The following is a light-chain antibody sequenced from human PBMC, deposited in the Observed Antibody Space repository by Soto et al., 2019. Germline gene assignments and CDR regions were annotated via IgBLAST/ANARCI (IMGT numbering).Light chain of an antibody. V-gene: IGKV3-15*01. CDR3: QQYNNWSPYT. CDR2: GAS. CDR1: QSVSSN. J-gene: IGKJ2*01. Sequence: EIVMTQSPATLSVSPGERATLSCRASQSVSSNLAWYQQKPGQAPRLLIYGASTRATGIPARFSGSGSGTEYTLLISSLQPEDFVVYYCQQYNNWSPYTFGQGTKLEIK.